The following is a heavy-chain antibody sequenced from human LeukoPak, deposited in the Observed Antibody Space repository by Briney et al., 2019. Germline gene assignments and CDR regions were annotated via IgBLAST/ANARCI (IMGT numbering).Heavy chain of an antibody. Sequence: SETLSLTCGVFGVSINDYYWSWIRQSPGKGLEWIAEINHRGDTNYNPSVKSRVSISVDTSKNQFSLKVTSLTAADTAVYYCARGPTISETGYFDYWGQGTLVTVSS. CDR1: GVSINDYY. J-gene: IGHJ4*03. V-gene: IGHV4-34*01. D-gene: IGHD1-1*01. CDR3: ARGPTISETGYFDY. CDR2: INHRGDT.